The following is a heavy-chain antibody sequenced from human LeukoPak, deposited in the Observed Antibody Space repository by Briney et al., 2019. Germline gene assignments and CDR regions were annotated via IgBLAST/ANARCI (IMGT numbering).Heavy chain of an antibody. CDR2: ISYDGSNK. V-gene: IGHV3-30*04. CDR1: GFTFRSYA. CDR3: ARDLMGIAYRGAFYY. D-gene: IGHD6-13*01. Sequence: GGSLRLSCAASGFTFRSYAMHWVRQAPGKGLEWVAVISYDGSNKYYADSVKGRFTISRDNSKNTLYLQMNSLRAEDTAVYYCARDLMGIAYRGAFYYWGQGTLVTVSS. J-gene: IGHJ4*02.